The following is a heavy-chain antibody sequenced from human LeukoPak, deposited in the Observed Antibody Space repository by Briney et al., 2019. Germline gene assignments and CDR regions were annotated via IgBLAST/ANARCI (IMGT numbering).Heavy chain of an antibody. V-gene: IGHV1-18*01. CDR2: INNYKANT. D-gene: IGHD2-2*01. CDR1: GYTFTSYG. J-gene: IGHJ5*02. Sequence: GASVKVSCKASGYTFTSYGLTWVRQAPGQGLEWMGWINNYKANTNYAQKLQGRVTMTRDTSISTAYMELSRLRSDDTAVYYCASPSCDSTSCYGWFDPWGQGTLVTVSS. CDR3: ASPSCDSTSCYGWFDP.